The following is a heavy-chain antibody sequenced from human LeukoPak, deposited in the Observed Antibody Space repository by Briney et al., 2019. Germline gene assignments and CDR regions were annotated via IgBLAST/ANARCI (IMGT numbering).Heavy chain of an antibody. Sequence: GGSLRLSCAASGFTFSNYGMHWVRQDPGKGLEWVAVIWYDGSKKYYADSAKGRFTISRDNSKNTMYLQMNSLTAEDTGVYYCARDMTSSDFGMDVWGQGTTVTVSS. CDR2: IWYDGSKK. D-gene: IGHD6-13*01. V-gene: IGHV3-33*01. CDR3: ARDMTSSDFGMDV. CDR1: GFTFSNYG. J-gene: IGHJ6*02.